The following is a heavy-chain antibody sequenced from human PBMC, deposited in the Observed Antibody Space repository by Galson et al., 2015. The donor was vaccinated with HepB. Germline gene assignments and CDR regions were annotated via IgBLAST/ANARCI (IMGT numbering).Heavy chain of an antibody. CDR2: ISSNGGST. Sequence: SLRLSCAASGFTFSSYAMHWVRQAPGKGLEYVSAISSNGGSTYYADSVKGRFTISRDNSKNTLYLQMSSLRAEDTAVYYCVPPVDIKRRGMGALFDYWGQGTLVTVSS. D-gene: IGHD1-26*01. J-gene: IGHJ4*02. CDR1: GFTFSSYA. V-gene: IGHV3-64D*06. CDR3: VPPVDIKRRGMGALFDY.